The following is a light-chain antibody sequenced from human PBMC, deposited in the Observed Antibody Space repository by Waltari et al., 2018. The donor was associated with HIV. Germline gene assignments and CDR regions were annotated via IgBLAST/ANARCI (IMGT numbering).Light chain of an antibody. CDR1: SHDIGDSHF. CDR2: EVA. J-gene: IGLJ1*01. CDR3: SSFTNTRTRYV. V-gene: IGLV2-14*01. Sequence: QSALTQPASVSASLGHSITISCTGTSHDIGDSHFVSWYQHHPGEAPKLLIYEVANRPSGVSPRFSGSKSGNTASLTISGLQADDEADYFCSSFTNTRTRYVFGSGTKVIVL.